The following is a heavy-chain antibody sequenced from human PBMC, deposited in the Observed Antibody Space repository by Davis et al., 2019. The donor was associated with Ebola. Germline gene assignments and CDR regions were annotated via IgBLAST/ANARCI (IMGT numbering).Heavy chain of an antibody. CDR2: IIPILGIA. CDR1: AGTFSSYA. J-gene: IGHJ4*02. D-gene: IGHD1-26*01. Sequence: AASVKVSCKASAGTFSSYATSWVRQAPGQGLEWMGRIIPILGIANYAQKFQGRVTITADKSTSTAYMELSSLRSEDTAVYYCARDMECELFGPFDYWGQGTLVTVSS. CDR3: ARDMECELFGPFDY. V-gene: IGHV1-69*04.